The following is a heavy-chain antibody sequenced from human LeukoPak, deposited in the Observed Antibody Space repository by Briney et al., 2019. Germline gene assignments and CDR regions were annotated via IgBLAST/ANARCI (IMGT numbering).Heavy chain of an antibody. V-gene: IGHV4-39*07. J-gene: IGHJ6*03. CDR2: TYYSGSAGST. Sequence: SETLSLTCTVSGGSISSSSYYWGWIRQPPGKGLEWIGSTYYSGSAGSTYYNPSFKSRVTILIDTSKNQFSLKLSSVTAADTAVYYCARIFMELYYYYYYMDVWGKGTTVTVSS. D-gene: IGHD1-26*01. CDR1: GGSISSSSYY. CDR3: ARIFMELYYYYYYMDV.